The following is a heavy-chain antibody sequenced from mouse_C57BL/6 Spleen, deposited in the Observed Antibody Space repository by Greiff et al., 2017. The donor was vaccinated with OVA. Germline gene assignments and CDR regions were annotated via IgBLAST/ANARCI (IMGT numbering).Heavy chain of an antibody. J-gene: IGHJ4*01. V-gene: IGHV5-9*01. CDR2: ISGGGGNT. CDR3: ARMRVDYYAMDY. Sequence: EVKVEESGGGLVKPGGSLKLSCAASGFTFSSYTMSWVRQTPEKRLEWVATISGGGGNTYYPDSVKGRFTISRDNAKNTLYLQMSSLRSEDTALYYCARMRVDYYAMDYWGQGTSVTVSS. D-gene: IGHD1-1*01. CDR1: GFTFSSYT.